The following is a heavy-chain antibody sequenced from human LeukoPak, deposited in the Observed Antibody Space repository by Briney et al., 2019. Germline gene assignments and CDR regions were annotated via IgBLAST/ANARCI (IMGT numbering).Heavy chain of an antibody. V-gene: IGHV4-59*01. CDR3: ARGGATSYYYGMDV. Sequence: SETLSLTCTVSGGPISSYYWSWIRQPPGKGLEWIGYIYYSGSTNYNPSLKSRVTISVDTSKNQFSLKLSSVTAADTAVYYCARGGATSYYYGMDVWGQGTTVTVSS. CDR2: IYYSGST. J-gene: IGHJ6*02. CDR1: GGPISSYY. D-gene: IGHD1-26*01.